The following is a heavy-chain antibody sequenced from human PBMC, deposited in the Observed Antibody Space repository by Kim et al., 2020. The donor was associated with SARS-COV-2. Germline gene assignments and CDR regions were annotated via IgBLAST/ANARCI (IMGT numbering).Heavy chain of an antibody. CDR2: IIPIFGTA. V-gene: IGHV1-69*13. Sequence: SVKVSCKASGGTFSSYAISWVRQAPGQGLEWMGGIIPIFGTANYAQKFQGRVTITADESTSTAYMELSSLRSEDTAVYYCASSFNAAAGSEARGLSADYYYYYGMDVWGQGTTVTVSS. D-gene: IGHD6-13*01. CDR1: GGTFSSYA. J-gene: IGHJ6*02. CDR3: ASSFNAAAGSEARGLSADYYYYYGMDV.